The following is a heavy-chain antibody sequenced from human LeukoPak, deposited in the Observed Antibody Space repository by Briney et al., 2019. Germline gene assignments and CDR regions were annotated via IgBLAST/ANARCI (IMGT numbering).Heavy chain of an antibody. Sequence: HTGGSLRLSCAASGFTFSSYAMSWVRQPPGKGLEWVSGISGSGDNTYYADSVKGRFTISRDNAKNSLYLQMNSLRAEDTAVYYCAREEYVYSYGYRGIDYWGQGTLVTVSS. D-gene: IGHD5-18*01. CDR1: GFTFSSYA. CDR2: ISGSGDNT. CDR3: AREEYVYSYGYRGIDY. J-gene: IGHJ4*02. V-gene: IGHV3-23*01.